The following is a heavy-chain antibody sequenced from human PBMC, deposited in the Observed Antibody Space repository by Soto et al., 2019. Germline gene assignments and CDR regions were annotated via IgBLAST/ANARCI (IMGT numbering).Heavy chain of an antibody. CDR2: ISYDGSNK. J-gene: IGHJ4*02. CDR3: ARVPSASGRAHFDY. Sequence: QVQLVESGGGVVQPGRSLRLSCAASGFTFSSYAMHWVRQAPGKGLEWVAVISYDGSNKYYADSVKGRFTISRDNSXKALHLQMNSLRAEDTAVYYWARVPSASGRAHFDYWGQGTLVTVSS. V-gene: IGHV3-30-3*01. CDR1: GFTFSSYA. D-gene: IGHD2-15*01.